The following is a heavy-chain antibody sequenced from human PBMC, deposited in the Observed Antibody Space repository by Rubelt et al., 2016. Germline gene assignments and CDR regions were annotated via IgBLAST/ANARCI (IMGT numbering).Heavy chain of an antibody. D-gene: IGHD4-17*01. CDR2: INPNSGGT. J-gene: IGHJ3*02. Sequence: QVQLVQSGAEVKKPGASVKVSCKASGYTFTGYYMHWVRQAPGQGLEWMGWINPNSGGTNYAQKFQGRVTMTRDTSISTAYMELSRLRSDDTAVYYCARPHHMTTVTGDAFDIWGQGTMVTVSS. CDR3: ARPHHMTTVTGDAFDI. CDR1: GYTFTGYY. V-gene: IGHV1-2*02.